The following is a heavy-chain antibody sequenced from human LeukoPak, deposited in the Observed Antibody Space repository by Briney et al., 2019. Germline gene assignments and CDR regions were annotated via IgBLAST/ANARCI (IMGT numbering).Heavy chain of an antibody. D-gene: IGHD6-13*01. CDR3: ARDKLHPLPYPGYSSSWYLESFDI. J-gene: IGHJ3*02. CDR1: GYTFTGYY. V-gene: IGHV1-2*04. CDR2: INPNSGGT. Sequence: ASVKVSCKASGYTFTGYYMHWVRQAPGQGLEWMGWINPNSGGTNYAQKFQGWVTMTRDTSISTAYMELSRLRSDDTAVYYCARDKLHPLPYPGYSSSWYLESFDIWGQGTMVTVSS.